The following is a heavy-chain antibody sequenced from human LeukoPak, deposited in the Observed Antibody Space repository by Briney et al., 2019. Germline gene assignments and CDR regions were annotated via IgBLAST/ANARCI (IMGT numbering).Heavy chain of an antibody. V-gene: IGHV3-23*01. D-gene: IGHD2-2*01. CDR3: ARVGDSRNIGSSTTPDGHYNDAFDI. CDR1: GFTFSSYA. J-gene: IGHJ3*02. CDR2: ISGSGGST. Sequence: PGGSLRLSCAASGFTFSSYAMSWVRQAPGKGLEWVSAISGSGGSTYYADSVKGRFTISRDNSKNTLYLQMNSLRAEDTAVYYCARVGDSRNIGSSTTPDGHYNDAFDIWGQGTMVTVSS.